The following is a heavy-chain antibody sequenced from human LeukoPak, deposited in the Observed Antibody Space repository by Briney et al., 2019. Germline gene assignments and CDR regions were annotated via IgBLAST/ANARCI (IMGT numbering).Heavy chain of an antibody. CDR1: GFPFGDYY. CDR2: ISSSSSYI. V-gene: IGHV3-21*01. J-gene: IGHJ6*03. CDR3: ARGHSPFYDFWSGPKGGFYMDV. D-gene: IGHD3-3*01. Sequence: GGSLRLSCVASGFPFGDYYMGWVRQAPGKGLEWVSSISSSSSYIYYADSVKGRFTISRDNAKNSLYLQMNSLRAEDTAVYYCARGHSPFYDFWSGPKGGFYMDVWGKGTTVTVSS.